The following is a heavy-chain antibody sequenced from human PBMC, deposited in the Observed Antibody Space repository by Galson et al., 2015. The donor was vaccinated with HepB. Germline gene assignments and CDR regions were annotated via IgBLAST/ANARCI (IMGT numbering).Heavy chain of an antibody. J-gene: IGHJ3*02. D-gene: IGHD6-19*01. CDR3: AGGGGWYKDAFDI. V-gene: IGHV4-59*01. CDR1: GGSISSYY. Sequence: ETLSLTCTVSGGSISSYYWSWIRQPPGKGLEWIGYIYYSGSTNYNPSLKSRVTISVDTSKNQFSLKLSSVTAADTAVYYCAGGGGWYKDAFDIWGQGTMVTVSS. CDR2: IYYSGST.